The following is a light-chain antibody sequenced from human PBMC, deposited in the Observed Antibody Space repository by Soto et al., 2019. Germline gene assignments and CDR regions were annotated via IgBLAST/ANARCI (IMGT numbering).Light chain of an antibody. CDR1: SGDIGDYKY. Sequence: QSALTQPASVSGSPGQSITISCTGSSGDIGDYKYVSWYKQPPGKAPKLMIYDVSNRPSGVSNRFSASKSGNTAPLTISGLQAEDEADYYCSSYTSTNLVIFGGGTKLTVL. V-gene: IGLV2-14*01. J-gene: IGLJ2*01. CDR3: SSYTSTNLVI. CDR2: DVS.